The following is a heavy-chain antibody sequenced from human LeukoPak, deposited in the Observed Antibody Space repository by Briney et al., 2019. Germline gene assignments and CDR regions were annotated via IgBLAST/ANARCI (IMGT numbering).Heavy chain of an antibody. J-gene: IGHJ4*02. Sequence: GGSLRLSCAASGFTFSSHSMSWVRQAPGKGLEWVANVKEDGSEKNYVDSVKGRFTISRDSAISSLYLQMNSLRAEDTAVYFCARLLHYESSGYRPVDCWGQGTLVTVSS. CDR2: VKEDGSEK. D-gene: IGHD3-22*01. CDR3: ARLLHYESSGYRPVDC. V-gene: IGHV3-7*01. CDR1: GFTFSSHS.